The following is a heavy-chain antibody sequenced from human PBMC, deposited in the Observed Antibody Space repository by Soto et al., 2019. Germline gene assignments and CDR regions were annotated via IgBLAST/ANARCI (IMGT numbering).Heavy chain of an antibody. CDR3: ATTSSSPMRGFDP. V-gene: IGHV4-59*08. Sequence: SETLSLTCTVSGGSISSYYWSWIRQPPGKGLEWIGYIYYSGSTNYNPSLKSRVTISVDTSKNQFSLKLSSVTAADTAVYYCATTSSSPMRGFDPWGQGTLVTVSS. CDR1: GGSISSYY. J-gene: IGHJ5*02. CDR2: IYYSGST. D-gene: IGHD6-6*01.